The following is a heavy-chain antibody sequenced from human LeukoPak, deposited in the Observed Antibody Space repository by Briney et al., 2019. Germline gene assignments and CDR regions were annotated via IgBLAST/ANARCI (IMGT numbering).Heavy chain of an antibody. CDR2: IGASGEST. Sequence: GGSLRLSCAASGFTFRVAAMTWVRQAPGKGLEWVSLIGASGESTYYADSVKGRFTISRDNSKNTLSLQMNRLRVEDTAMYFCAKDIQLSTWGRGIMVTVSS. D-gene: IGHD5-24*01. CDR3: AKDIQLST. CDR1: GFTFRVAA. V-gene: IGHV3-23*01. J-gene: IGHJ3*01.